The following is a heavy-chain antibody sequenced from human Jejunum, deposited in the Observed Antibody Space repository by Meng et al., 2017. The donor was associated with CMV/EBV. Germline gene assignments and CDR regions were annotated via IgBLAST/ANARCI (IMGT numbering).Heavy chain of an antibody. CDR3: ARGRRNEPLFDY. D-gene: IGHD1-14*01. CDR1: GGSFSTHT. V-gene: IGHV1-69*13. CDR2: LIAVFDKT. Sequence: QGQLVQSGAEGKKPGSQWKVDCKTSGGSFSTHTFSWVRQAPGQGLEWMGGLIAVFDKTKAAPRFQDRVTFTADESTSTAYMELSSLTFDDTAVYFCARGRRNEPLFDYWGQGTLVTVPS. J-gene: IGHJ4*02.